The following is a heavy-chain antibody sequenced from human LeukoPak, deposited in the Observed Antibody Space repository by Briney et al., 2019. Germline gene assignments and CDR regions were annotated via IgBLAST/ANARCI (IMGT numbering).Heavy chain of an antibody. CDR2: IYYSGST. J-gene: IGHJ6*02. CDR3: ASQYYDFWSGYSDYYYGMDV. D-gene: IGHD3-3*01. V-gene: IGHV4-59*08. CDR1: GGSISSYY. Sequence: PSETLSLTCTVSGGSISSYYWSWIRQPPGKGLEWIGYIYYSGSTNYNPSLKSRVTISVDTSKNQFSLKLSSVTAADTAVYYCASQYYDFWSGYSDYYYGMDVWGQGTTVTVSS.